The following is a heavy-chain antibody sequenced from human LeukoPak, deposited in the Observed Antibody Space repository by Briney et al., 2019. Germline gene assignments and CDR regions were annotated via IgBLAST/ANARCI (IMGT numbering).Heavy chain of an antibody. CDR3: ARATYYYGSGSGY. J-gene: IGHJ4*02. D-gene: IGHD3-10*01. CDR1: GYTFTSYD. Sequence: ASVKVSCKGSGYTFTSYDINWVRQATGQGLERMGWMNPNSGNTGYAQKFQCRVTMTRNTSISTAYMELSSLRSEDTAVYYCARATYYYGSGSGYWGQGTLVTVSS. CDR2: MNPNSGNT. V-gene: IGHV1-8*01.